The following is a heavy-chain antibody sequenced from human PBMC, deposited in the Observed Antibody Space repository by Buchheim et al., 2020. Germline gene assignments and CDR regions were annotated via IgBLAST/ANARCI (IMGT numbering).Heavy chain of an antibody. D-gene: IGHD2-15*01. Sequence: EVQLVESGGGLVQTGGSLRLSCAASEFTSRRYWVHWVRQAPGKGLVWVARINPEGSTTTYADSVKGRVTISRDDGKRAVYQPMNSLRAEDTALYYCAGAPDCGGGSCYGYHYYGLDVWGQG. V-gene: IGHV3-74*01. CDR2: INPEGSTT. J-gene: IGHJ6*02. CDR3: AGAPDCGGGSCYGYHYYGLDV. CDR1: EFTSRRYW.